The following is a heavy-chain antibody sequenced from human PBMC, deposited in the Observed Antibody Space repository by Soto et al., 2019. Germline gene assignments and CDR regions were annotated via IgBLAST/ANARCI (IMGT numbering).Heavy chain of an antibody. D-gene: IGHD5-18*01. Sequence: LRLSCVASGFTFRSYDMHWVRQAPGKGLEWVAVISNDENKRYYTDSVKGRFTISRDNSKSTLYLQVNSLRAEDTAVYYCARAMDTAMASKDNWFDPWGQGTLVTVSS. V-gene: IGHV3-30-3*01. CDR2: ISNDENKR. CDR1: GFTFRSYD. CDR3: ARAMDTAMASKDNWFDP. J-gene: IGHJ5*02.